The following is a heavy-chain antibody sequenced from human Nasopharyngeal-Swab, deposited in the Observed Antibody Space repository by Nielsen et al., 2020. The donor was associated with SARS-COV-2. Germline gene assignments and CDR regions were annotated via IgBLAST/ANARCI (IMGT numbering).Heavy chain of an antibody. CDR3: AKGGDDFWSGYGLSAFDI. J-gene: IGHJ3*02. D-gene: IGHD3-3*01. CDR2: IRYAGSNK. CDR1: GFTFSSYG. Sequence: GGSLRLSCAASGFTFSSYGMHWVRQAPGKGLEWVAFIRYAGSNKYYADSVKGRFTISRDNSKNTLYLQMNSLRAEDTAVYYCAKGGDDFWSGYGLSAFDIWGQGTMVTVSS. V-gene: IGHV3-30*02.